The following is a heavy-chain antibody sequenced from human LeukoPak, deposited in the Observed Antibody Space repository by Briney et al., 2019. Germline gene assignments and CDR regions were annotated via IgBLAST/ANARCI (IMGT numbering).Heavy chain of an antibody. CDR2: IKQDGSEK. D-gene: IGHD3-9*01. J-gene: IGHJ6*03. CDR3: ARDPLTLYDYYMDV. Sequence: GGSLRLSCEASGFTFSSYWMSWVRQAPGKGLEWVANIKQDGSEKYYVDSVKGRFTISRDNAKNSLYLQMNSLRAEDTAVYYCARDPLTLYDYYMDVWGKGTTVTVSS. V-gene: IGHV3-7*01. CDR1: GFTFSSYW.